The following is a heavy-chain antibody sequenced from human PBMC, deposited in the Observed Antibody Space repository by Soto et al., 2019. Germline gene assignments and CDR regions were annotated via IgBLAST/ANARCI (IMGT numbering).Heavy chain of an antibody. CDR1: GGSFCGYY. J-gene: IGHJ3*02. V-gene: IGHV4-34*01. D-gene: IGHD3-22*01. CDR2: INHSGST. CDR3: ARHSYDSSGYYWGFKNAFDI. Sequence: SETLSLTCAVYGGSFCGYYWSWIRQPPGKGLEWIGDINHSGSTNYNPSLKSRVTISVDTSKNQFSLKLSSVTAADTAVYYCARHSYDSSGYYWGFKNAFDIWGQGTMVTVSS.